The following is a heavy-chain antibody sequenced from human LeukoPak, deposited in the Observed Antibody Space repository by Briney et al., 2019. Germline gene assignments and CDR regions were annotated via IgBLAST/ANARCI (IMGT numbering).Heavy chain of an antibody. CDR1: GLTFGDYA. CDR2: FTGRHYGGTT. CDR3: HRWTTVTTFDN. D-gene: IGHD4-17*01. V-gene: IGHV3-49*04. J-gene: IGHJ4*02. Sequence: GGSLRLSCTASGLTFGDYAVTWVRQGPGKGLEWVASFTGRHYGGTTEYAASVRGRFTIPIDDSKTIAYLHMNRLTIEDTATYYCHRWTTVTTFDNWGQGNLVIVSS.